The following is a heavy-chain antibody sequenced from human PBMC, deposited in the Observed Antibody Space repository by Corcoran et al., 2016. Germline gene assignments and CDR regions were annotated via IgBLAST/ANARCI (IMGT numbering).Heavy chain of an antibody. CDR3: ARDRGIVGRPDY. Sequence: QVQLVQSGAEVKKPGASVKVSCKPSGYTFTGYYMHWVRQAPGQGLEWMGWINPNSGGTNYAQTVQGRVTMTRATSISTDYMALSRMRSDDTAVYYCARDRGIVGRPDYWGQGTLVTVSS. CDR2: INPNSGGT. J-gene: IGHJ4*02. D-gene: IGHD2-21*01. CDR1: GYTFTGYY. V-gene: IGHV1-2*02.